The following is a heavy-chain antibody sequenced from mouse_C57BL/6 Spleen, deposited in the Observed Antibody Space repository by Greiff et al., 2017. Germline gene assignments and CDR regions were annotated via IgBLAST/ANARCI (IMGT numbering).Heavy chain of an antibody. CDR3: ARQGSSGTEGFAY. Sequence: EVHLVESGGGLVQPGGSLKLSCAASGFTFSDYYMYWVRQTPEKRLEWVAYISNGGGSTYYPDTVKGRFTISRDNAKNTLYLQMSRLKSEDTAMYYCARQGSSGTEGFAYWGQGTLVTVSA. CDR1: GFTFSDYY. D-gene: IGHD3-3*01. J-gene: IGHJ3*01. V-gene: IGHV5-12*01. CDR2: ISNGGGST.